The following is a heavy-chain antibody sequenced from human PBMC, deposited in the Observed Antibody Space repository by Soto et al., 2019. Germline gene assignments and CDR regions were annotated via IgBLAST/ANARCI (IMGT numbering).Heavy chain of an antibody. CDR2: SYYTGCT. CDR1: GGPIYTGGFT. D-gene: IGHD1-26*01. V-gene: IGHV4-31*03. CDR3: ATSLVTSRARVDY. Sequence: LPVACTASGGPIYTGGFTWSWIRQLPGKGLEWLGYSYYTGCTHYTPSLKSRLSISTDTSEDQFHLRLNPVTSADTAVYYWATSLVTSRARVDYWGQGTTGTVSA. J-gene: IGHJ4*02.